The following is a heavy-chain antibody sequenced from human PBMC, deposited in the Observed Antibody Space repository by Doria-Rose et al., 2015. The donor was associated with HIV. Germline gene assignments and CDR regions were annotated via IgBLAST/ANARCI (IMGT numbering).Heavy chain of an antibody. D-gene: IGHD3-10*01. CDR2: IYSSGST. V-gene: IGHV4-4*09. Sequence: QVQLQESGPGLVKPAETLSLTCTVSGGSISSYYWNWIRQPPGKGLERIGYIYSSGSTHYNSSLKSRVTISIDTSKNQFSLKLSSVTAADTAVYYCARFRPSRGIYYSLDVWGKGTTVTVSS. J-gene: IGHJ6*03. CDR3: ARFRPSRGIYYSLDV. CDR1: GGSISSYY.